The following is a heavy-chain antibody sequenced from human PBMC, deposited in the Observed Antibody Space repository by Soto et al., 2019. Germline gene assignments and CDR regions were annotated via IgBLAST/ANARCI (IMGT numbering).Heavy chain of an antibody. D-gene: IGHD2-15*01. CDR3: ASRYCSGGSCYRTGAFDI. CDR2: INPSGGST. CDR1: GYTFTCYY. J-gene: IGHJ3*02. Sequence: ASVKVSCEASGYTFTCYYMHWVRQAPGQGVEWMGIINPSGGSTRYAQKFQGRVTMTRDTSTSTVYMELSSLRSEDTAVYYCASRYCSGGSCYRTGAFDIWGQGTMVTVSS. V-gene: IGHV1-46*03.